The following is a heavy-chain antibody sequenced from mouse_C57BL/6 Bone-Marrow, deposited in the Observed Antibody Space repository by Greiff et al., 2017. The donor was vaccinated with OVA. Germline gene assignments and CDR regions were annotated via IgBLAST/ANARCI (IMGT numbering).Heavy chain of an antibody. D-gene: IGHD2-5*01. CDR1: GYTFTSYW. CDR2: IDPSDSYT. Sequence: VQLQQPGAELVKPGASVKLSCKASGYTFTSYWMQWVKQRPGQGLEWIGEIDPSDSYTNYNQKFKGKATLTVDTSSSPAYMQLGSLTSGDSAVYDCARCGYSNYLQAWFAYWGQGTLVTVSA. J-gene: IGHJ3*01. V-gene: IGHV1-50*01. CDR3: ARCGYSNYLQAWFAY.